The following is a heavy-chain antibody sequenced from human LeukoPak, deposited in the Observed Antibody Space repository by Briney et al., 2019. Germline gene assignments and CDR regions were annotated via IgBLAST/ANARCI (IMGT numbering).Heavy chain of an antibody. D-gene: IGHD2-21*01. V-gene: IGHV4-34*01. CDR1: GGSFSGYY. Sequence: SETLSLTCAVYGGSFSGYYWSWIRQPPGKGLEWIGEINHSGSTNYNPSLKSRVTISVDTSKNQFSLKLSSVTAADTAVYYCARAAPYCGGECYRYYFDYWGQGTLVTVSS. CDR2: INHSGST. CDR3: ARAAPYCGGECYRYYFDY. J-gene: IGHJ4*02.